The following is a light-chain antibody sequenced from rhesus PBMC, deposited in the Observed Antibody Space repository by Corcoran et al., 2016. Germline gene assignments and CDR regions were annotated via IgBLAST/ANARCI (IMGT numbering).Light chain of an antibody. CDR1: QSGSSY. V-gene: IGKV3S9*01. J-gene: IGKJ1*01. Sequence: EIVMTQSPATLSLSPGERATLSCRASQSGSSYVAWYQQKPEPAPRLLIYGASSRATGIPDRSSGSGSGTDFTLLCSSLWPEDVGVYYCQQYNDLLPTFGQGTKVEIK. CDR2: GAS. CDR3: QQYNDLLPT.